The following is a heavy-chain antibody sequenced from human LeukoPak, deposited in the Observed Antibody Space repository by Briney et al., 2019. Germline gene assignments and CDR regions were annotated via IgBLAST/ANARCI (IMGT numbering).Heavy chain of an antibody. J-gene: IGHJ4*02. CDR3: ARSLITMVRGVCDY. V-gene: IGHV3-7*03. CDR1: GFTFSSYW. D-gene: IGHD3-10*01. Sequence: GGSLRLSCAASGFTFSSYWMSWVRQAPGKGLEWVANIKQDGSEKYYVDSVKGRFTISRDNAKNSLYLQMNSLRAEDTAVYYCARSLITMVRGVCDYWGQGTLVTVPS. CDR2: IKQDGSEK.